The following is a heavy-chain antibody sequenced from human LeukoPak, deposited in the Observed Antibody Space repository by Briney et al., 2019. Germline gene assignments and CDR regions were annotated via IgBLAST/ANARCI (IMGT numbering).Heavy chain of an antibody. CDR2: FYYSGNT. Sequence: SETLSLTCTVSGDSVSNTNYYWGWIRQPPGKGLEWIGTFYYSGNTYYNPSLKTRVTISVDTSKNQFSLILSSVTAADTAVYYCANLYNSGSYFGHWGQGALITVSS. CDR3: ANLYNSGSYFGH. D-gene: IGHD3-10*01. V-gene: IGHV4-39*01. CDR1: GDSVSNTNYY. J-gene: IGHJ4*02.